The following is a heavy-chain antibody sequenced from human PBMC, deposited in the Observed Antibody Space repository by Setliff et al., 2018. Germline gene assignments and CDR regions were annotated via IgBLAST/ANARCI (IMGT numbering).Heavy chain of an antibody. V-gene: IGHV4-39*02. D-gene: IGHD6-13*01. CDR2: IYNSGTT. CDR3: AGGAFGSRWYVRPWFDP. CDR1: GDSISNTGYY. Sequence: PSETLSLTCIVAGDSISNTGYYWGWTRQPPGKGLEWIGRIYNSGTTNYNPSLKSRVTISADTSNNSFSLNLFSVTAADTAVYYCAGGAFGSRWYVRPWFDPWGQGTLVTVSS. J-gene: IGHJ5*02.